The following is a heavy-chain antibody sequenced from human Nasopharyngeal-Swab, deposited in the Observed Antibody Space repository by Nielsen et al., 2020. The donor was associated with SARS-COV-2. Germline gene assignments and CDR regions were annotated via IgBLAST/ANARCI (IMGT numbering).Heavy chain of an antibody. J-gene: IGHJ4*02. CDR1: GFTVSSNY. D-gene: IGHD5-12*01. CDR2: IYSGGST. V-gene: IGHV3-53*01. CDR3: ARDYIPVATIWKYFDY. Sequence: GGSLRLSCAASGFTVSSNYMSWVRQAPGKGLEWVSVIYSGGSTYYADSVKGRFTISRDNSKNTLYLQMNSLRAEDTAVYYCARDYIPVATIWKYFDYWGQGTLVTVSS.